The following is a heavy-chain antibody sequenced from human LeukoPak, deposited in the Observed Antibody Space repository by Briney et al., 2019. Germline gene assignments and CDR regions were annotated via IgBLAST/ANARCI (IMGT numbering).Heavy chain of an antibody. CDR3: VRGTRSNSF. V-gene: IGHV3-7*01. CDR1: GFTFRNYW. J-gene: IGHJ4*02. Sequence: GGSLRLSCTASGFTFRNYWMSWVRQAPGKGLECVAYIKEDGSDKNYVDSVKGRFTISRDNAKSSLYLQMNSLRVEDTAVYYCVRGTRSNSFWGQGTQVTVS. D-gene: IGHD6-6*01. CDR2: IKEDGSDK.